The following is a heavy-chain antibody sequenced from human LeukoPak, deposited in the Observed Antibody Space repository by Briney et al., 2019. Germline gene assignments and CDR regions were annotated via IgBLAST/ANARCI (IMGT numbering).Heavy chain of an antibody. CDR1: GFTFSDYY. V-gene: IGHV3-7*01. CDR3: ARGVGGADY. D-gene: IGHD2-21*01. J-gene: IGHJ4*02. Sequence: GGSLRLSCAASGFTFSDYYMTWIRQAPGKGLEWVANINQDGSEKYYVDSVKGRFTISRDNAKNSLYLQMNSLRAGDTAVFYCARGVGGADYWGQGTLVTVSS. CDR2: INQDGSEK.